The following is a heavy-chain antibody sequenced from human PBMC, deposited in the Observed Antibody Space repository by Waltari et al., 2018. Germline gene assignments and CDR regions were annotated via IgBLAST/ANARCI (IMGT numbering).Heavy chain of an antibody. CDR1: GGSISSSSYY. Sequence: QLQLQESGPGLVKPSETLSLTCTVSGGSISSSSYYWGWIRQPPGKGLEWIGSIYYSGSTYYNPYLKSRVTISVDTSKNQFSLKLSSVTAADTAVYYCARVRREPGFLEWLSNVNYYYYYGMDVWGQGTTVTVSS. V-gene: IGHV4-39*07. CDR2: IYYSGST. D-gene: IGHD3-3*01. CDR3: ARVRREPGFLEWLSNVNYYYYYGMDV. J-gene: IGHJ6*02.